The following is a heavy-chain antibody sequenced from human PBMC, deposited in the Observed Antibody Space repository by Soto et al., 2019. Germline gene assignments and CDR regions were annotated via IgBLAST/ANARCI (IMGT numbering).Heavy chain of an antibody. CDR1: GFAFHTYA. J-gene: IGHJ5*02. V-gene: IGHV3-23*01. CDR3: TQRALWQQSLPT. Sequence: EVRLLDSGGGLVQRGGSLRLSCEASGFAFHTYAMSWVRQVPGKGLEWVSAINSAGDKSYYAASVEGRFTISRDNSKNLLFLQMDSLRADDTAVYYCTQRALWQQSLPTWGQGTLVTVSS. CDR2: INSAGDKS.